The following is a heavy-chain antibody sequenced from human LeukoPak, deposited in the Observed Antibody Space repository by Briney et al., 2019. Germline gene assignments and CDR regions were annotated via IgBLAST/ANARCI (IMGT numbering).Heavy chain of an antibody. J-gene: IGHJ4*02. Sequence: SVKVSCKASGGTFSRYAISWVRQASGQGLEWMGGITPMFGTANYAQKFQGRVTITADESTRTAYMELKSLKFEDTAVYYCARDAAIHDSGAYYYLWWGQGTLVTVSS. CDR2: ITPMFGTA. CDR1: GGTFSRYA. CDR3: ARDAAIHDSGAYYYLW. V-gene: IGHV1-69*13. D-gene: IGHD3-22*01.